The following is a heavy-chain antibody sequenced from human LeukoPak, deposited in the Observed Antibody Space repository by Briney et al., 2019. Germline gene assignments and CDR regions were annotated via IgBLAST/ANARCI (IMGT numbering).Heavy chain of an antibody. CDR1: GVSISSSEW. V-gene: IGHV4-4*02. D-gene: IGHD3-9*01. J-gene: IGHJ4*02. Sequence: SETLSLTCAVSGVSISSSEWWIWVRQPPGQGLEWIGEIHRDGRTRYNPSLKSRVTMSIDYSKNQFSLKVSSVTAADTAIYYWGKTDIYFNLIDYWGPGSLVTVSS. CDR2: IHRDGRT. CDR3: GKTDIYFNLIDY.